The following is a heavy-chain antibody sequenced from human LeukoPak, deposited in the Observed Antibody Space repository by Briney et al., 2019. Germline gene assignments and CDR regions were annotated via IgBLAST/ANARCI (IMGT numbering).Heavy chain of an antibody. CDR3: ATAGIAVAGTWSGKPFDY. Sequence: ASVKVSCKASGYTFTSYYMHWVRQAPGQGLEWMGIINPSGGSTSYAQKFQGRVTMTEDTSTDTAYMELSSLRSEDTAVYYCATAGIAVAGTWSGKPFDYWGQGTLVTVSS. D-gene: IGHD6-19*01. V-gene: IGHV1-46*01. CDR1: GYTFTSYY. CDR2: INPSGGST. J-gene: IGHJ4*02.